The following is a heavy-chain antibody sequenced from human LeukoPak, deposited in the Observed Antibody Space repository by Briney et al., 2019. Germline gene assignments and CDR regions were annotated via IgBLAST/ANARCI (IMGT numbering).Heavy chain of an antibody. V-gene: IGHV4-39*07. D-gene: IGHD2-2*01. J-gene: IGHJ3*02. CDR2: IYYSGST. Sequence: SETLSLTCTVSGGSISSSSYYWGWIRQPPGKGLEWIGSIYYSGSTYYNPSLKSRVTISVDTSKNQFSLKLSSVTAADTAVYYCARDSQHCSSTSCPKGDAFDIWGQGTMVTVSS. CDR1: GGSISSSSYY. CDR3: ARDSQHCSSTSCPKGDAFDI.